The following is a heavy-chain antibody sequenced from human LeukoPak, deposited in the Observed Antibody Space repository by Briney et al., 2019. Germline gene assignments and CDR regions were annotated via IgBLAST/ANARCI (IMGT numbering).Heavy chain of an antibody. CDR1: GGSFSGYY. CDR2: LYHSGST. Sequence: KPSETLSLTCAFFGGSFSGYYWSWIRQPPGLRMEWIVSLYHSGSTYYNPSLESRVTISVDTSKNQFSLKLSSVTAADTAVYYCARYSTGNFGYWGQGTLVTVSS. CDR3: ARYSTGNFGY. V-gene: IGHV4-34*01. D-gene: IGHD2-15*01. J-gene: IGHJ4*02.